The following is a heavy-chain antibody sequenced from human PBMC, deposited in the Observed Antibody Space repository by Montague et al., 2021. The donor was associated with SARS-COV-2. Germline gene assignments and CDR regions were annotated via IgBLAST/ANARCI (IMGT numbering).Heavy chain of an antibody. Sequence: SETLSLTCTVSGGSISSSSYYWGWIRQPPGKGLEWIGSIYYSGSTYYNPSLNSRVTISVDTSKNQFSLKLSSVTAADTAVYYCARRVTGTTVHYYYYGMDVWGQGTTVTVSS. CDR2: IYYSGST. CDR1: GGSISSSSYY. D-gene: IGHD1-20*01. V-gene: IGHV4-39*01. J-gene: IGHJ6*02. CDR3: ARRVTGTTVHYYYYGMDV.